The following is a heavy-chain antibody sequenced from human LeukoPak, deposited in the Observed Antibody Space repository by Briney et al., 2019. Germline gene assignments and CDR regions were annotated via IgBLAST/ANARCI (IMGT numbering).Heavy chain of an antibody. D-gene: IGHD3-10*01. J-gene: IGHJ6*02. CDR1: GGSISSYY. CDR3: ARDRITMVRGVRRYYGMDV. CDR2: IYYSGST. Sequence: SETLSLTCTVSGGSISSYYWSWIRQPPGKGLEWIGYIYYSGSTNYNPSLKSRVTISVDTSKNQFSLKLSSLTAADTAVYYCARDRITMVRGVRRYYGMDVWGQGTTVTVSS. V-gene: IGHV4-59*01.